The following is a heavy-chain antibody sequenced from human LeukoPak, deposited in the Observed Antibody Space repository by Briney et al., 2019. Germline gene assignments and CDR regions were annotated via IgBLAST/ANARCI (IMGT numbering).Heavy chain of an antibody. CDR3: ARHLNYGGNSDGMDV. V-gene: IGHV5-51*01. Sequence: GESLKISCTASGYSFASSWIAWVRQMPGKGLEWMGIIFPDDSNTGYNPSFQGQVTMSADKSVSTAYLQWSSLKASDTAMYYCARHLNYGGNSDGMDVWGQGTTVTVSS. J-gene: IGHJ6*02. CDR1: GYSFASSW. D-gene: IGHD4-23*01. CDR2: IFPDDSNT.